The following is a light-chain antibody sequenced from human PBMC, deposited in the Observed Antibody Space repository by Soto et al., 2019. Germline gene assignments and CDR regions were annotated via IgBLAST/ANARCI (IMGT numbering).Light chain of an antibody. CDR1: QSISSW. V-gene: IGKV1-5*01. J-gene: IGKJ1*01. CDR3: QQSYSTPRT. CDR2: DAS. Sequence: DIQMTQSPSTLSASVGDRVTITCRASQSISSWLAWYQQKPGEAPKLLIYDASALQSGVPSRFSGSGSGTDFTLTISSLQPEDFATYYCQQSYSTPRTFGQGTKVDIK.